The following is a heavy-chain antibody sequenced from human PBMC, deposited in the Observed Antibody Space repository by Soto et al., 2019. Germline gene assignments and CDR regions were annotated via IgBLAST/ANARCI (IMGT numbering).Heavy chain of an antibody. V-gene: IGHV3-9*01. Sequence: EVQLVESGGGLVQPGRSLRLSCAASGFTFDDYAMHWVRQAPGKGLEWVSGISWNSGSIGYADSVQGRFTISRDNAKHSLYLQMNSLRAEDTALYDCAKGYSSGWYVSFDYWGQGTLVTVSS. CDR1: GFTFDDYA. D-gene: IGHD6-19*01. CDR3: AKGYSSGWYVSFDY. CDR2: ISWNSGSI. J-gene: IGHJ4*02.